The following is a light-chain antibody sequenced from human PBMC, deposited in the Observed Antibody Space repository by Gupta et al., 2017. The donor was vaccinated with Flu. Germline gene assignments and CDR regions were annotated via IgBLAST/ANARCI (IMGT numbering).Light chain of an antibody. CDR3: AAGDASRNGWV. Sequence: QSVPPQPPSASGTPGPLVTIACSVSSSKIGSNNVNWYQQDPGTAPKVLMYSNNERHSGVPDRFSGSKSGTSASLAISGLQAEDESDSYCAAGDASRNGWVFGGGTKLTVL. V-gene: IGLV1-44*01. J-gene: IGLJ3*02. CDR2: SNN. CDR1: SSKIGSNN.